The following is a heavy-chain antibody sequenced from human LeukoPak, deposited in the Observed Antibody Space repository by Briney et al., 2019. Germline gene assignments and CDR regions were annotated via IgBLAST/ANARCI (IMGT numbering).Heavy chain of an antibody. J-gene: IGHJ3*02. CDR1: GYSFTTYW. Sequence: GESLQISCKGSGYSFTTYWIGWVRQLPGKGLEYMGIINPGDSDTRYSPSFQGQVTISVDKSISTAYLQWSSLKASVTAMYYCASPRVGATAFDIWGQGTLVTVSS. V-gene: IGHV5-51*01. CDR2: INPGDSDT. D-gene: IGHD1-26*01. CDR3: ASPRVGATAFDI.